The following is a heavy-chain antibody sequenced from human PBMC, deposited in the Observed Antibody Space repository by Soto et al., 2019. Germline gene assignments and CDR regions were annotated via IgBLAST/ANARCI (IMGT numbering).Heavy chain of an antibody. D-gene: IGHD3-9*01. J-gene: IGHJ4*02. V-gene: IGHV3-15*01. CDR1: GFDFSDAW. CDR2: IKNNLDGGTT. Sequence: GGSLRLSCAASGFDFSDAWMSWVRQGPGKGLEWVGRIKNNLDGGTTYYAAPVRGRFTISRDDSKNTLYLQMNRLETDDTALYYCTTDVDWDHNCWGQGTLVTVSS. CDR3: TTDVDWDHNC.